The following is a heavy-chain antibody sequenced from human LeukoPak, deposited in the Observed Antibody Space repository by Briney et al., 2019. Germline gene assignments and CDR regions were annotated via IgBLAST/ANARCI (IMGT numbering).Heavy chain of an antibody. Sequence: GGSLRLSCAASGFTFSSHSMNWVRQAPGKGLEWVSSFGTRSSSIYYADSVMGRFTISRDNARNSLYLQMNSLKAEDTAVYYCARERDEGFDYWGQGTLVTVSS. J-gene: IGHJ4*02. CDR2: FGTRSSSI. CDR1: GFTFSSHS. CDR3: ARERDEGFDY. D-gene: IGHD5-24*01. V-gene: IGHV3-21*01.